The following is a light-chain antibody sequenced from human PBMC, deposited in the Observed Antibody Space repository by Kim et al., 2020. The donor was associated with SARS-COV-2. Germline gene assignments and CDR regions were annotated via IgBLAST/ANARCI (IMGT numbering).Light chain of an antibody. CDR3: SSTWV. J-gene: IGLJ3*02. Sequence: QSALTQPASVSGSPGQSITISCTGTSSDVGGYNFVSWYQQRPGKAPRLMIYDVSKRPSGVSNRFSASKSGSTASLTISGLQAEDEAEYTSSSTWVFGGGTQLTVL. V-gene: IGLV2-14*03. CDR2: DVS. CDR1: SSDVGGYNF.